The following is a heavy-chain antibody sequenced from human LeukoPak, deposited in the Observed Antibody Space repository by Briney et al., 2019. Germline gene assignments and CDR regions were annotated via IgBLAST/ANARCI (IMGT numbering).Heavy chain of an antibody. D-gene: IGHD3-10*01. CDR2: ISGSGGST. Sequence: GGSLRLSCAASGFTFSSYAMSWVRQAPGKGLEWVSAISGSGGSTYYADSVKGRFTISRDNSKNTLYLQMNSLRAEDTAVYYCASTMVRGVSRYYDMDVWGQGTTVTVSS. CDR3: ASTMVRGVSRYYDMDV. V-gene: IGHV3-23*01. J-gene: IGHJ6*02. CDR1: GFTFSSYA.